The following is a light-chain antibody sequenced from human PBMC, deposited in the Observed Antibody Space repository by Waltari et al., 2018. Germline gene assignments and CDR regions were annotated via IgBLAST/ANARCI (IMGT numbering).Light chain of an antibody. J-gene: IGKJ4*01. V-gene: IGKV3-20*01. CDR2: GGS. CDR3: HLYGSART. CDR1: QSVDNNY. Sequence: NVLTQSPGTLSLSPGERATLSCRASQSVDNNYLAWFQQQPGQAPRLLIYGGSTRATGIPVRFSGSGSGTDFTLTISRLEPEDSAVYFCHLYGSARTFGGGTKVEIK.